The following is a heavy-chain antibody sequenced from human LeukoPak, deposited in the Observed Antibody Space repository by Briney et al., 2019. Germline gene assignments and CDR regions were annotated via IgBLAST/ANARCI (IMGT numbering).Heavy chain of an antibody. V-gene: IGHV3-21*01. D-gene: IGHD6-19*01. CDR3: ARDPADSRGWYNY. CDR2: ISSSSSYI. Sequence: PGGSLRLSCAASGFTFSSYSMNWVRQAPGKGLEWVSSISSSSSYIYYADSVKGRFTISRGNAKNSLYLQMNSLRAEDTAVYYCARDPADSRGWYNYWGQGTLATVSS. J-gene: IGHJ4*02. CDR1: GFTFSSYS.